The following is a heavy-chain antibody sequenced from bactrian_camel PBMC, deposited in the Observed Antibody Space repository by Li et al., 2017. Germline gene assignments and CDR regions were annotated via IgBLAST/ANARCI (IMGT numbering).Heavy chain of an antibody. V-gene: IGHV3S1*01. J-gene: IGHJ4*01. CDR2: MSPTGSRI. D-gene: IGHD4*01. Sequence: HVQLVESGGGSVQAGESLRLSCTVTGYSHSGYCAAWFRQYAGQEREGVATMSPTGSRIVYADSVKGRFTISQDNAKNTLYLQINSLKTEDTAVYYCAAIITMSTMSTCPRNNWGQGTQVTVS. CDR1: GYSHSGYC. CDR3: AAIITMSTMSTCPRNN.